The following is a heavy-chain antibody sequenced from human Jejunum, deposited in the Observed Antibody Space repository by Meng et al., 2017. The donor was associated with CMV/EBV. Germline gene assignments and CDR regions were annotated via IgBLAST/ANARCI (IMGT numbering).Heavy chain of an antibody. CDR2: IYHGGSN. J-gene: IGHJ4*02. CDR1: GDSKSSDTG. D-gene: IGHD3-22*01. CDR3: ARRDYYDSSGYPSLGY. Sequence: GDSKSSDTGWEWVRQSPGKGLEWNGDIYHGGSNNCNTSLKSRVTISVAKSMNQFSLRLSSVTAADAAVYYCARRDYYDSSGYPSLGYWGQGILVTVSS. V-gene: IGHV4-4*02.